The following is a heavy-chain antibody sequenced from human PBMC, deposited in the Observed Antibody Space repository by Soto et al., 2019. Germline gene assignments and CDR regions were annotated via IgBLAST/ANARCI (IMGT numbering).Heavy chain of an antibody. J-gene: IGHJ6*02. CDR2: ISYDGSNK. V-gene: IGHV3-30*03. D-gene: IGHD6-6*01. Sequence: GGSLRLSCAASGFTFSSYGMHWVRQAPGKGLEWVAVISYDGSNKYYADSVKGRFTISRDNSKNTLYLQMNSLRAEDTAVYYCTTDREQLRYYYYGMDVWGQGTTVTVSS. CDR3: TTDREQLRYYYYGMDV. CDR1: GFTFSSYG.